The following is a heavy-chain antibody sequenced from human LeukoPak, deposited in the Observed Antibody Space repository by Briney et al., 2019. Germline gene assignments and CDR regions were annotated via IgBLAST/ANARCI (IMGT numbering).Heavy chain of an antibody. D-gene: IGHD3-16*01. V-gene: IGHV4-30-4*08. CDR1: GGSISSGDYY. CDR3: ARDRSVAALWGHMGLDY. CDR2: IYYSGST. J-gene: IGHJ4*02. Sequence: SETLSLTCTVSGGSISSGDYYWSWIRQPPGKGLEGLGYIYYSGSTYYNPSLKSRVTISVDTSKNQFSLKLSSVTAADTAVYYCARDRSVAALWGHMGLDYWGQGTLVTVSS.